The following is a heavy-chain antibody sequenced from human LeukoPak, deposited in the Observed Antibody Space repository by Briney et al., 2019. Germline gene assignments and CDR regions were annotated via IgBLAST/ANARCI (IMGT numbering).Heavy chain of an antibody. D-gene: IGHD1-26*01. CDR2: IIPIFGTA. CDR3: AREKDSGSYYNY. Sequence: GASVKVSCKASGGTFSSYAISWVRQAPGQGLEWMGGIIPIFGTANYAQKFQGRVTITADESTSTAYMELSSLRSEDTAVYYCAREKDSGSYYNYWGQGTLVTVSS. J-gene: IGHJ4*02. CDR1: GGTFSSYA. V-gene: IGHV1-69*13.